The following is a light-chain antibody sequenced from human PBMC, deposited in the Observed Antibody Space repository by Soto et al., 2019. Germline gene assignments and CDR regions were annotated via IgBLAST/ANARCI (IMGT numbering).Light chain of an antibody. CDR3: QQSYSMPYV. CDR1: QDTSNY. V-gene: IGKV1-33*01. Sequence: DVHLTQSPSSLSASVGTTVTILCQASQDTSNYLNWYQQKPGKAPKLLIYDASNLETGVPSRFSGSGYGTDFTLTIISLQTEDYATYFCQQSYSMPYVFGPGTKVDIK. CDR2: DAS. J-gene: IGKJ2*01.